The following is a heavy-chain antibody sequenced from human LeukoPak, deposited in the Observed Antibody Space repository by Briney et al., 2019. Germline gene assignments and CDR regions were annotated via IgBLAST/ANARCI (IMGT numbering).Heavy chain of an antibody. Sequence: SETLSLTCTVSGGSISSSSYYWGWIRQPPGKGLEWIGSIYYSGSTYYNPSLKSRVTISVDTSKNQFSLKLSSVTAADTAVYYCARGRITMVRARGYYYGMDVWGQGTTVTVSS. CDR1: GGSISSSSYY. V-gene: IGHV4-39*07. J-gene: IGHJ6*02. D-gene: IGHD3-10*01. CDR3: ARGRITMVRARGYYYGMDV. CDR2: IYYSGST.